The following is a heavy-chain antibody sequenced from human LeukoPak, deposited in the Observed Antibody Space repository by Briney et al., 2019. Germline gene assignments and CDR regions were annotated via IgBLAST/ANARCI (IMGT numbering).Heavy chain of an antibody. J-gene: IGHJ4*02. Sequence: GGSLRLSCAASGFTFSSYGMNWVRQAPGKGLEWVSGISGGGGTTYYADSVKGRFTISRDNSKNTLYLQMNSLRAEDTAVYYCAKQFPAWENSYGPIDYWGQGTLVTVSS. D-gene: IGHD5-18*01. V-gene: IGHV3-23*01. CDR1: GFTFSSYG. CDR3: AKQFPAWENSYGPIDY. CDR2: ISGGGGTT.